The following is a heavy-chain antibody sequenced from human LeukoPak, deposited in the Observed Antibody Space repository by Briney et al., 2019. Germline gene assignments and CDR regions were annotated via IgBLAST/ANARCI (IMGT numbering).Heavy chain of an antibody. CDR1: GASFSGYY. D-gene: IGHD3-3*01. Sequence: KPSETLSLTCAVYGASFSGYYWSWIRQPPGKGLEWIGEINHSGSINYNPSLKSRFTISVDTSKNQFSLKLSSVTAADTAVYYCARGVRFSERFHGFDYWGQGTLVTVSS. J-gene: IGHJ4*02. CDR3: ARGVRFSERFHGFDY. CDR2: INHSGSI. V-gene: IGHV4-34*01.